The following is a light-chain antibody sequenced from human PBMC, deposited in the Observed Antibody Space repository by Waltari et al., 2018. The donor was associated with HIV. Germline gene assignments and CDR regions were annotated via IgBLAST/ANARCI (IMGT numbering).Light chain of an antibody. V-gene: IGKV1-39*01. J-gene: IGKJ1*01. CDR1: HGIGNN. CDR2: CAT. CDR3: QQSYSLPQT. Sequence: DIQMTQSPSSLSASVGDRVTITCRASHGIGNNLKLYHHKPGKAPRLLIFCATSLQGGVPSRFSGSGSGTEFTLTVSSLQPEDFATYYCQQSYSLPQTFGQGTNVEIK.